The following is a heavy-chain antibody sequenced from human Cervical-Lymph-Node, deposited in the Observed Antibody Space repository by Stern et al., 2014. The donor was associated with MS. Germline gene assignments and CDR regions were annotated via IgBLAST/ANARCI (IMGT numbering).Heavy chain of an antibody. D-gene: IGHD3-22*01. CDR2: ISSSSSYI. V-gene: IGHV3-21*01. J-gene: IGHJ4*02. CDR3: ARYQYYYDSSGFDY. Sequence: EVQLEESGGGLVKPGGSLRLSCAASGFTFSSYSMNWVRQAPGKGLEWVSSISSSSSYIYYADSVKGRFTISRDNAKNSLYLQMNSLRAEDTAVYYCARYQYYYDSSGFDYWGQGILVTVSS. CDR1: GFTFSSYS.